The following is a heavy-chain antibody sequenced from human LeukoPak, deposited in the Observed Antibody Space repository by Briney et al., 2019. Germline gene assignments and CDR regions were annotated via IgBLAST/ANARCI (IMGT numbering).Heavy chain of an antibody. CDR3: AAGAYLSIDF. V-gene: IGHV3-48*03. CDR2: ISASGTIT. J-gene: IGHJ4*02. Sequence: GGSLRLSCAASGFTFSSYEMNWARQAPGKGLEWISYISASGTITHYADSVEGRFTISRDNSKNTLYLQMNTLRAEDTAVYYCAAGAYLSIDFWGQGTLVTVSS. CDR1: GFTFSSYE. D-gene: IGHD4/OR15-4a*01.